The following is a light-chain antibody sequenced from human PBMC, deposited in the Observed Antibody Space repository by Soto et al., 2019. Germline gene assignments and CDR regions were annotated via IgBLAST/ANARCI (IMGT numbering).Light chain of an antibody. Sequence: EVVMRQYPATLSFSPGEGATLSCRASQGIGDTLAWYQHKPGQTPRLLIYDTSTRATGVPTRFSGSRSGAEFTLTINSLKYEDFAVYYCQPYNNWTLTFGGGTKVDIK. CDR1: QGIGDT. V-gene: IGKV3-15*01. J-gene: IGKJ4*01. CDR2: DTS. CDR3: QPYNNWTLT.